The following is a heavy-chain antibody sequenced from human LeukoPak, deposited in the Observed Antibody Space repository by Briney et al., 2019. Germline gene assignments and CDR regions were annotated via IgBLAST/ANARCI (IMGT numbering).Heavy chain of an antibody. CDR1: GGSFSDYC. J-gene: IGHJ4*02. V-gene: IGHV4-34*01. CDR2: INHSGTT. D-gene: IGHD3-16*02. Sequence: SETLSLTCAVYGGSFSDYCWSWIRQPPGKGLEWIGEINHSGTTNYSPSLKSRVSISVDTSKNQFSLKLNSVTAADAAMYYCASHYSSGSYRYTGSFDSWGQGMLVNVSS. CDR3: ASHYSSGSYRYTGSFDS.